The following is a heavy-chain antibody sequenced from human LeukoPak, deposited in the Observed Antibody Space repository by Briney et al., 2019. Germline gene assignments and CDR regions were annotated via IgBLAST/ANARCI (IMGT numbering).Heavy chain of an antibody. J-gene: IGHJ4*02. CDR1: GFTYDAYA. V-gene: IGHV3-9*01. D-gene: IGHD6-6*01. CDR2: ISWNGGGM. Sequence: GGSLRLSCAASGFTYDAYAMHWVRQAPGKGLEWVSGISWNGGGMGYAVSVKGRFTISRDNAKNSLYLQMNSLRDEDTALYYCAKDITGGRSSPYFDSWGQGTLVTVSS. CDR3: AKDITGGRSSPYFDS.